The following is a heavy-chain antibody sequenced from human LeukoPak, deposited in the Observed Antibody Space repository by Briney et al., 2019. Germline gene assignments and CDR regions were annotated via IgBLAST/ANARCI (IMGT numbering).Heavy chain of an antibody. CDR1: GYTFTGYY. J-gene: IGHJ6*02. D-gene: IGHD2-2*01. CDR3: ARDLVGDYYGMDV. Sequence: ASVKVSCKASGYTFTGYYMHWVRQAPGQGLEWMGGIIPIFGTANYAQKFQGRVTITADESTSTAYMELSSLRSEDTAVYYCARDLVGDYYGMDVWGQGTTVTVSS. CDR2: IIPIFGTA. V-gene: IGHV1-69*13.